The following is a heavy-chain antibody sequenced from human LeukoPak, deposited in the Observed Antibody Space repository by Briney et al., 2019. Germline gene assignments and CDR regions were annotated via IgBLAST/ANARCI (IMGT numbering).Heavy chain of an antibody. CDR1: VFRFSCYW. CDR3: KKDLNHDSSG. D-gene: IGHD3-22*01. Sequence: GGSLRLSCAASVFRFSCYWMNWVRQAPGKGLECVANIKTDGSTKYYPDSVKGRFTVSRDNAKNSLYLQMNNMRVEDTAIYYCKKDLNHDSSGWGQGTLVTVSS. CDR2: IKTDGSTK. J-gene: IGHJ4*02. V-gene: IGHV3-7*01.